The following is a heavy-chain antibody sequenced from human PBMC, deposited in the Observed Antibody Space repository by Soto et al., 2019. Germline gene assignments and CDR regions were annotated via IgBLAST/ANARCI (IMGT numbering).Heavy chain of an antibody. CDR3: ARSNQWPHRFDYYYYYGMDV. J-gene: IGHJ6*02. V-gene: IGHV1-69*13. Sequence: ASVKVSCKASGGTFSGYAISWVRQAPGQGLEWMGGIIPIFGTANYAQKFQGRVTITADESTSTAYMELSSLRSEDTAVYYCARSNQWPHRFDYYYYYGMDVWGQGTTVTVSS. CDR2: IIPIFGTA. CDR1: GGTFSGYA. D-gene: IGHD6-19*01.